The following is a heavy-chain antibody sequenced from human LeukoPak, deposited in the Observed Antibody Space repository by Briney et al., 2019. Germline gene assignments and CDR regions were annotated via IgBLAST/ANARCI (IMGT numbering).Heavy chain of an antibody. J-gene: IGHJ4*02. CDR2: IKQDGSEK. CDR3: ARENDFWSGYYYFDY. Sequence: GGSLRLSCAASGFTFSSYWMSWVRQAPGKGLEWVANIKQDGSEKYYVDSVKGRFTISRDNAKNSLYLQMNSLRAEDTAVYYCARENDFWSGYYYFDYWGQGTLVTVSS. D-gene: IGHD3-3*01. V-gene: IGHV3-7*01. CDR1: GFTFSSYW.